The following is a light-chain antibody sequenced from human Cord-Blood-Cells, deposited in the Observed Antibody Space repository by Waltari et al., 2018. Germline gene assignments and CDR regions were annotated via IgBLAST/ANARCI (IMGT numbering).Light chain of an antibody. CDR3: SSYTSSSTLV. CDR1: SSDVGGYNY. V-gene: IGLV2-14*01. CDR2: EVS. Sequence: QSALTQPASVSGSPGQSITISCTGNSSDVGGYNYVSWYQQHPGKAPKLMIYEVSNRPSGVSNRFSGSKSGYTASLTISGLQAEDEADYYCSSYTSSSTLVFGTGTKVTVL. J-gene: IGLJ1*01.